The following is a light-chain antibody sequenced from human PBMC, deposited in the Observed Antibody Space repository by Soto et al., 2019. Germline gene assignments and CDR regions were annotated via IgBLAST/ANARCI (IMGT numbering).Light chain of an antibody. CDR2: DVS. Sequence: QSALTQPASVSGSPGQSITISCTGTSSDVGGYNYVSWYQHHPGKAPKLIIYDVSNRPSGVSNRFSGSKSGNTASLTISGPQPEDEADYNGSSYTPNNPPQLVFGTGTRLTV. CDR3: SSYTPNNPPQLV. CDR1: SSDVGGYNY. J-gene: IGLJ1*01. V-gene: IGLV2-14*03.